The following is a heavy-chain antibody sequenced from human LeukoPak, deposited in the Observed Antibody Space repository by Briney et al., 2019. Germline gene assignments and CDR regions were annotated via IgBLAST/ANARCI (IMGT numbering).Heavy chain of an antibody. Sequence: GASVKVSCKVSGYTLTELSMHWVRQAPGKGLEWMGGFDPEYGETIYAQKFQGRVTMTEDTSTDTAYMELSSLRSEDTAVYYCATDGRHHCSSTSCYTHDYYYMDVWGKGTTVTVSS. J-gene: IGHJ6*03. D-gene: IGHD2-2*02. CDR1: GYTLTELS. CDR2: FDPEYGET. V-gene: IGHV1-24*01. CDR3: ATDGRHHCSSTSCYTHDYYYMDV.